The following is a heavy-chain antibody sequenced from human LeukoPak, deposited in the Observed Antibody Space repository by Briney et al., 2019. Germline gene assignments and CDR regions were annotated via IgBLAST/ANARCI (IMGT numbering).Heavy chain of an antibody. CDR1: GFTFSSHG. CDR2: IRYDGSNK. D-gene: IGHD3/OR15-3a*01. Sequence: GGSLRLSCAASGFTFSSHGIHWVRQAPGKGLERVAFIRYDGSNKYYADSVKGRFTISRDNSKTTLYLQMNSLRTEYSAVYYCAKDGGTGYTFDYWGQGTLVTVSS. J-gene: IGHJ4*02. V-gene: IGHV3-30*02. CDR3: AKDGGTGYTFDY.